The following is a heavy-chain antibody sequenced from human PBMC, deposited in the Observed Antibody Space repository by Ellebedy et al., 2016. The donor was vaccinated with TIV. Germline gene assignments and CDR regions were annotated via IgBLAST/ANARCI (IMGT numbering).Heavy chain of an antibody. CDR3: ARATVTRYYYYYYGMDV. D-gene: IGHD4-17*01. CDR1: GYTFSSYD. Sequence: AASVKVSCKASGYTFSSYDISWVRQAPGQGLEWMGWISVYNGNTNYSQKFQGRVTITRDTSASTAYMELSSLRSEDTAVYYCARATVTRYYYYYYGMDVWGQGTTVTVSS. CDR2: ISVYNGNT. V-gene: IGHV1-18*01. J-gene: IGHJ6*02.